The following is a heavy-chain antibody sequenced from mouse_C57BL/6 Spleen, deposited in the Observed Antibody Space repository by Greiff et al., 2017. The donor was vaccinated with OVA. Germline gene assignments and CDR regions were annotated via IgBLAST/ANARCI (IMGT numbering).Heavy chain of an antibody. J-gene: IGHJ3*01. CDR2: ILPGSGST. V-gene: IGHV1-9*01. D-gene: IGHD3-2*02. Sequence: QVQLQQSGAELMKPGASVKLSCKATGYPFTGYWIEWVKQRPGHGLEWIGEILPGSGSTNYHEKFKGKATFPAETYSNTAYMQPSSLTTEDSAIYYSARPPQLRVFAYWGQGTLVTVSA. CDR3: ARPPQLRVFAY. CDR1: GYPFTGYW.